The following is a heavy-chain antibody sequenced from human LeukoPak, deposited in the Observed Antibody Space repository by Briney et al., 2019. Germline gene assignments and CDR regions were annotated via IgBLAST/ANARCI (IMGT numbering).Heavy chain of an antibody. J-gene: IGHJ4*02. CDR1: GFTFSSYA. CDR2: ISSNGGST. V-gene: IGHV3-64*01. Sequence: GGSLRLSCAASGFTFSSYAMHWVRQAPGKGLEYVSAISSNGGSTYYANSVKGRFTISRDNSKNTLYLQMGSLRAEDMAVYYCARVRPVYGSGSYIFDYWGQGTLVTVSP. CDR3: ARVRPVYGSGSYIFDY. D-gene: IGHD3-10*01.